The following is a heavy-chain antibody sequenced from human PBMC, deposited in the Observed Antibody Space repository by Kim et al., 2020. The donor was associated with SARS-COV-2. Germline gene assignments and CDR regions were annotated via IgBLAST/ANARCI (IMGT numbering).Heavy chain of an antibody. CDR2: ISSSSSTI. Sequence: GGSLRLSCAASGFTFSSYSMNWVRQAPGKGLEWVSYISSSSSTIYYADSVKGRFTISRDNAKNSLYLQMNSLGDEDTAVYYCARSTYYYGSGSYYNVGYLQHRGQGTLVTVSS. V-gene: IGHV3-48*02. CDR3: ARSTYYYGSGSYYNVGYLQH. CDR1: GFTFSSYS. D-gene: IGHD3-10*01. J-gene: IGHJ1*01.